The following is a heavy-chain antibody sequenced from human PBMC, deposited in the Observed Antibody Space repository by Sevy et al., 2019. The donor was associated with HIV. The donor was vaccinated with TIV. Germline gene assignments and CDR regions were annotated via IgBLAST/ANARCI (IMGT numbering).Heavy chain of an antibody. Sequence: KQSQSLSLTCAISGDTVSSDSAARNWIRQSPARGLEWLGRTYYRSTWHKDYATSLNSRMAITPDTSKNQFSLQLNSMTPEDTAVYYCARDHNFVLDYWGQGIVVTVSS. V-gene: IGHV6-1*01. CDR1: GDTVSSDSAA. CDR2: TYYRSTWHK. CDR3: ARDHNFVLDY. D-gene: IGHD1-20*01. J-gene: IGHJ4*02.